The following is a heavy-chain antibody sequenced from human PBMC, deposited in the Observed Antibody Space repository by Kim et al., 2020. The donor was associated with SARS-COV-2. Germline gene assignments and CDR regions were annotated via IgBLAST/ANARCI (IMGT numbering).Heavy chain of an antibody. Sequence: ASVKVSCKASGYTFTGYYIHWVRQAPGQGLEWMGRINPKSGGANYAQKFQGRVTMTRDTSISTAYMELSRLRSDDTAVYYCGRAGDLVPTLLIDSWGQGTLITVSP. J-gene: IGHJ5*01. V-gene: IGHV1-2*06. CDR2: INPKSGGA. CDR3: GRAGDLVPTLLIDS. D-gene: IGHD2-8*02. CDR1: GYTFTGYY.